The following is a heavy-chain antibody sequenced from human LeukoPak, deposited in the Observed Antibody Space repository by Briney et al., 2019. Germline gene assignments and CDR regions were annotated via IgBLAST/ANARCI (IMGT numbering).Heavy chain of an antibody. CDR2: ITNTGNT. V-gene: IGHV4-39*01. CDR1: GDSISNSAYY. D-gene: IGHD3-10*01. J-gene: IGHJ6*02. CDR3: ARKTPGTSVDV. Sequence: PSETLSLTCTVSGDSISNSAYYWVWIRQPPGKGLEWIGTITNTGNTYSNPSLKSRVTISIDTSKTQISLKLTSVTAADTAVLYCARKTPGTSVDVWGQGTPVTVSS.